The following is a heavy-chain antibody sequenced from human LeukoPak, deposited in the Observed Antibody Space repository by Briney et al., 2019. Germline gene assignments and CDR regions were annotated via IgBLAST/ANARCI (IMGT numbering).Heavy chain of an antibody. CDR1: GFTFNNYS. CDR2: ISRRGGNN. J-gene: IGHJ4*02. Sequence: GGSLRLSCAASGFTFNNYSMSWVRQAPGKGLEWVSAISRRGGNNYYADSVKGRFTISRDNSKNTLYLQSSSLRAEDTAVYYSARDDYGDNFNYWGQGTLVTVSS. V-gene: IGHV3-23*01. D-gene: IGHD4-17*01. CDR3: ARDDYGDNFNY.